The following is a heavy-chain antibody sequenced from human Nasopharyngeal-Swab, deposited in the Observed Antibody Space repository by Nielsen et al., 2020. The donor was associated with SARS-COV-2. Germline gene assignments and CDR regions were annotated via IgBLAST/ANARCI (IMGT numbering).Heavy chain of an antibody. Sequence: GESLKISCAASGFVFSTYSMHWVRLVPGKGLEWVALISVDGRNSNYADSVKGRFIISRDNSEKTVDLQMNSLRGEDTAVYYCARARGYLTHYYMDVWGSGTTVTVSS. J-gene: IGHJ6*03. D-gene: IGHD3-10*01. CDR3: ARARGYLTHYYMDV. CDR2: ISVDGRNS. V-gene: IGHV3-30*04. CDR1: GFVFSTYS.